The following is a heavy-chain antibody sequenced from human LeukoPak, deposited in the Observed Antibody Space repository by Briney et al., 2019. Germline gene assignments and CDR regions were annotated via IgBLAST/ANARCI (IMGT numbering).Heavy chain of an antibody. CDR2: IYYSGST. Sequence: PSEALSLTCTVSGASIRSHYWSWIRQPPGKGLEWIGSIYYSGSTYYNPSLKSRVTISVDTSKNQFSLKLSSVTAADTAVYYCARWEQQLALFDYWGQGTLVTVSS. V-gene: IGHV4-59*11. J-gene: IGHJ4*02. D-gene: IGHD6-13*01. CDR1: GASIRSHY. CDR3: ARWEQQLALFDY.